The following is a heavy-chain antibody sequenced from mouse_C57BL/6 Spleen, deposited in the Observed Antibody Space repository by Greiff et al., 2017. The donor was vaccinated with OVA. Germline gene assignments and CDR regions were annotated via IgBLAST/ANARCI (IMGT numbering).Heavy chain of an antibody. CDR3: ARGYH. CDR2: ISDGGSYT. CDR1: GFTFSSYA. J-gene: IGHJ2*01. V-gene: IGHV5-4*03. Sequence: EVKVVESGGGLVKPGGSLKLSCAVSGFTFSSYAMSWVRQTPEKRLEWVATISDGGSYTYYPDNVKGRFTISRDNAKNNLYLQMSHLKSEDTAMYYCARGYHWGQGTTLTVPS.